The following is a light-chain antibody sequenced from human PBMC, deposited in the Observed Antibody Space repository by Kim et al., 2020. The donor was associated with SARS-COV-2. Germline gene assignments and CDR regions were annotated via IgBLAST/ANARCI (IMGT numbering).Light chain of an antibody. J-gene: IGKJ1*01. CDR1: QGISSY. CDR3: QRYSSVPWT. CDR2: AAS. Sequence: DIQLTQSPSSLSASVGDRVTITCRASQGISSYLAWYQQKAGKVPKLLIYAASALQSGVPSRFRGSGSGTDFTLTISSLQPEDVATYYCQRYSSVPWTFGQGTKVDIK. V-gene: IGKV1-27*01.